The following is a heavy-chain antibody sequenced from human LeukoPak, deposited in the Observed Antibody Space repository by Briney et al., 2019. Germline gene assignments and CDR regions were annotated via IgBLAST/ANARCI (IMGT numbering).Heavy chain of an antibody. Sequence: GGSLRLSCAVSGFTFSRYEMSWIRQAPGKGLEWISYINPSGTTMYYVDSVKGRFTISRDNAKNSLYLQMNSLRAEDTAVYYCARATAMVTDGFDYWGQGTLVTVSS. J-gene: IGHJ4*02. D-gene: IGHD5-18*01. CDR3: ARATAMVTDGFDY. CDR1: GFTFSRYE. CDR2: INPSGTTM. V-gene: IGHV3-48*03.